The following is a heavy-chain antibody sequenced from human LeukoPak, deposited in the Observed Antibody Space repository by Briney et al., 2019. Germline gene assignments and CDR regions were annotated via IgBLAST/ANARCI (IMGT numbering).Heavy chain of an antibody. D-gene: IGHD1-26*01. J-gene: IGHJ6*03. CDR1: GGSISSSNYY. CDR3: ASKQWVYYYMDV. V-gene: IGHV4-39*01. Sequence: SETLSLTCTVSGGSISSSNYYWGWIRQPPGKGLEWNGSISYSGSTYYNPSLKSRVTIFVDTSKNQFSLKLSSVTAADTAIYYCASKQWVYYYMDVWGKGTTVTVSS. CDR2: ISYSGST.